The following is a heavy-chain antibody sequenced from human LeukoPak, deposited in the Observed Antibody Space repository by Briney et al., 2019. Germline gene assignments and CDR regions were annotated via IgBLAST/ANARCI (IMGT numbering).Heavy chain of an antibody. V-gene: IGHV1-2*02. D-gene: IGHD3-22*01. CDR2: INPNSGGT. Sequence: ASVKVSCKASGYTFTGYYMHWVRQAPGQGLEWMGWINPNSGGTNYAQKFQGRVTMTRDTSISTAYMELSRLRPDDTAVYYCARDGRYYDSSGYYSINAFDIWGQGTMVTVSS. CDR3: ARDGRYYDSSGYYSINAFDI. J-gene: IGHJ3*02. CDR1: GYTFTGYY.